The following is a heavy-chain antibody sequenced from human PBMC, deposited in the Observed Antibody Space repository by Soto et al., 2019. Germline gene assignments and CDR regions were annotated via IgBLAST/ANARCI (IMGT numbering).Heavy chain of an antibody. Sequence: XGSLRLSCLASGVTFSHYTLNWVRRAPGKGLEWVSTISDRPTGHTHYAESVRGRFTISMDDSRDTVFLQMDSLRAEDTAVYYCTTRMTAHFDYWGQGVLVTVSS. V-gene: IGHV3-23*01. CDR2: ISDRPTGHT. D-gene: IGHD2-21*02. J-gene: IGHJ4*02. CDR3: TTRMTAHFDY. CDR1: GVTFSHYT.